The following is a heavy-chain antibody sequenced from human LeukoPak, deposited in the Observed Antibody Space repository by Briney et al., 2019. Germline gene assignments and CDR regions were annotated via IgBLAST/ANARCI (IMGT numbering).Heavy chain of an antibody. J-gene: IGHJ4*02. CDR2: ISYDGSNK. D-gene: IGHD6-13*01. CDR3: ARDEGGSSCFDY. V-gene: IGHV3-30-3*01. Sequence: GGSLRLSCAASGFTFSSYAMHWVRQAPGKGLEWVAVISYDGSNKYYADSVKGRFTISRDNSKNTLYLHMNSLRAEDTAVYYCARDEGGSSCFDYWGQGTLVTVSS. CDR1: GFTFSSYA.